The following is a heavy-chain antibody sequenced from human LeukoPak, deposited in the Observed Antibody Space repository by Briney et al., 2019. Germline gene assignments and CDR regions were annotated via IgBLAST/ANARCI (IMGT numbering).Heavy chain of an antibody. V-gene: IGHV3-23*01. D-gene: IGHD3-10*01. CDR2: ISGSGGST. Sequence: GGSQRLSCAASGFTFSSYAMSWVRQAPGKGLEWVSAISGSGGSTYYADSVKGRFTISRDNAKNSLYLQMNSLRAEDTAVYYCARGGSGSYYHLFDDWGQGTLVTVSS. CDR3: ARGGSGSYYHLFDD. CDR1: GFTFSSYA. J-gene: IGHJ4*02.